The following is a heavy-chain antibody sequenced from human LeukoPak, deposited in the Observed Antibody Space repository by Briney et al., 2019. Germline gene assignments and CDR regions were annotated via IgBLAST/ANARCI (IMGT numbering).Heavy chain of an antibody. J-gene: IGHJ3*02. CDR3: ATVRWNDGDAFDI. CDR2: SSYSGST. Sequence: SETLSLTCSVSGGSVSSGSYYWSWIRQPPGKGLEWIGYSSYSGSTSYNPSLKSRVTIAVDTSKNQFYLRLRSVTAADTAVYYCATVRWNDGDAFDIWGQGTMVTVSS. CDR1: GGSVSSGSYY. V-gene: IGHV4-61*01. D-gene: IGHD1-1*01.